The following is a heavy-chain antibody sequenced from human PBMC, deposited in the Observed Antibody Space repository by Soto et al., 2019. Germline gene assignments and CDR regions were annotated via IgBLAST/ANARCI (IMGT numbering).Heavy chain of an antibody. V-gene: IGHV3-23*01. J-gene: IGHJ6*03. D-gene: IGHD5-12*01. CDR3: AKVGGYAYVYYYYYMDV. CDR1: GFTFSSYA. Sequence: EVQLLESGGGLVQPGGSLRLSCAASGFTFSSYAMSWVRQAPGKGLEWVSAISGSGGSTYYADSVKGRFTISRDNSKNTLYLQMHSLRAEDTAVYYCAKVGGYAYVYYYYYMDVWGKGTTVTVSS. CDR2: ISGSGGST.